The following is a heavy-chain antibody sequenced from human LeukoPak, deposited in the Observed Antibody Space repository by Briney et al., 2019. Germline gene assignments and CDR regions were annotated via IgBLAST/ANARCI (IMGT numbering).Heavy chain of an antibody. CDR1: GGSFSGYY. CDR3: ARERYSSSVAPGWFDP. D-gene: IGHD6-13*01. V-gene: IGHV4-34*01. CDR2: INHSGST. J-gene: IGHJ5*02. Sequence: SETLSLTCAVYGGSFSGYYWSWIRQPPGKGLEWIGEINHSGSTNYNPSLKSRVTISVDTSKNQFSLKLSSVTAADTAVYYCARERYSSSVAPGWFDPWGQGTLVTVSS.